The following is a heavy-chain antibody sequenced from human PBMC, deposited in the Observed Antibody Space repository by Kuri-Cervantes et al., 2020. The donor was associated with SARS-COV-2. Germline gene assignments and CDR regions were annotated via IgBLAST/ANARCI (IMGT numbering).Heavy chain of an antibody. D-gene: IGHD6-19*01. Sequence: SETLSLTCAAYGGSFSGYYWSWIRQPPGKGLEWIGSIYYSGSTYYNPSLKSRVTISVDTSKNQFSLKLSSVTAADTAVYYCARLPIPGIAVAGTTYYFDYWGQGTLVTVSS. CDR3: ARLPIPGIAVAGTTYYFDY. CDR1: GGSFSGYY. CDR2: IYYSGST. J-gene: IGHJ4*02. V-gene: IGHV4-34*01.